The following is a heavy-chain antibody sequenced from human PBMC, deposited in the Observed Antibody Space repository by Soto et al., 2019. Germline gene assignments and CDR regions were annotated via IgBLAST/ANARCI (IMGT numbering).Heavy chain of an antibody. V-gene: IGHV4-61*01. Sequence: QVQLQESGPGLVKHSETLSLTCTVSGGSVSSGSYYWSWIRQPPGKVLEWIEYIYYSGSTNYNPSLKSRDTISVDTSKKQFSLKLSSVTAADTAVYYWATQPYCSSTSCYDFDYWGQGTLVTVSS. J-gene: IGHJ4*02. CDR1: GGSVSSGSYY. D-gene: IGHD2-2*01. CDR2: IYYSGST. CDR3: ATQPYCSSTSCYDFDY.